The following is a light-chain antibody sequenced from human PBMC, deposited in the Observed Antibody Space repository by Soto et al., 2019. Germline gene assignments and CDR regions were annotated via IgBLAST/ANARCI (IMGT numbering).Light chain of an antibody. V-gene: IGKV1-39*01. CDR3: QQSYRTPYT. Sequence: DIQMTQSPSSLSASVGDRVTITCRASQSISTYLNWYQQKPGKAPKLLIYSASSLQSGVPLRFSGSGSGTHFTLTISSLQPEDFATYYCQQSYRTPYTLGQGTKLGIK. J-gene: IGKJ2*01. CDR2: SAS. CDR1: QSISTY.